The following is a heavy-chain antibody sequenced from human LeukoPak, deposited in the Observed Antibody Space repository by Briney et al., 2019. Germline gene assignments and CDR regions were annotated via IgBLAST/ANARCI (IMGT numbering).Heavy chain of an antibody. CDR1: GSIFTTYW. CDR2: IYPGDSDT. Sequence: GASLQISCKGSGSIFTTYWIGWVRQLPGKGLEWMGFIYPGDSDTRYSPSFQGQVTISADKSISTAYLQWSGLKVSDTAIYYCARRSAGYNDYWGQGTLVTVSS. V-gene: IGHV5-51*01. D-gene: IGHD5-24*01. J-gene: IGHJ4*02. CDR3: ARRSAGYNDY.